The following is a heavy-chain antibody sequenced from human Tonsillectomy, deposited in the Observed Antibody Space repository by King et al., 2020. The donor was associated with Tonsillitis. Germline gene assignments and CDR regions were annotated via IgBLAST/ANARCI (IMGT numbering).Heavy chain of an antibody. CDR2: ISFDGSNK. J-gene: IGHJ3*02. CDR1: GFTFNSYG. V-gene: IGHV3-30*18. Sequence: VQLVESGGGVVQPGRSLRLSCAASGFTFNSYGMHWVRQAPGKGLEWVAVISFDGSNKYYADSVKGRSTISRDNSKNTLYLQMNSLRAEDTAVYYCAKSSQYCSGGSCHSYAFDIWGQGTMVTVSS. CDR3: AKSSQYCSGGSCHSYAFDI. D-gene: IGHD2-15*01.